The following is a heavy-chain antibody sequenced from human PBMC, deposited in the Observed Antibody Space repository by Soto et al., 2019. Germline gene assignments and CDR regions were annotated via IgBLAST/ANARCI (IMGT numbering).Heavy chain of an antibody. V-gene: IGHV4-31*03. CDR1: GGSISSGGYY. Sequence: SETLSLTCTVSGGSISSGGYYWSWIRQHPGKGLEWIGYIYYSGSTYYNPSLKSRVTISVDTSKNQFSLKLSSVTAADTAVYYCARVRVDCSSTSCYDYYYYGMDVWGQGTTVTVSS. J-gene: IGHJ6*02. CDR2: IYYSGST. D-gene: IGHD2-2*01. CDR3: ARVRVDCSSTSCYDYYYYGMDV.